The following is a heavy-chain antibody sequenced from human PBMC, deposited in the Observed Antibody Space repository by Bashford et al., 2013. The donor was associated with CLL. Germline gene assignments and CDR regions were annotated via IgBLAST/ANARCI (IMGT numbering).Heavy chain of an antibody. V-gene: IGHV3-30-3*01. CDR2: ISLDGSNK. D-gene: IGHD2-8*01. CDR3: ASLTDRHIVLIRGDWYFDL. CDR1: GFTFSSYA. Sequence: GGSLRLSCAASGFTFSSYAMHWVRQAPGKGLEWVAVISLDGSNKYYADSVKGRFTISRDNSKNTLYLQMNSLRAEDTAVYYCASLTDRHIVLIRGDWYFDLWGPVAPWVTVSS. J-gene: IGHJ2*01.